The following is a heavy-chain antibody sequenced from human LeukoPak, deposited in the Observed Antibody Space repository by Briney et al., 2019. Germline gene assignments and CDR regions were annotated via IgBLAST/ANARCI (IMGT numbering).Heavy chain of an antibody. CDR1: GFTFSSYA. CDR3: AKDTTLGYSYGPYYYYYGMDV. Sequence: GGSLRLSCAASGFTFSSYAMSWVRQAPGKGLEWVSAISGSGGSTYYVDSMKGRFTISRDNSKNTLYLQMNSLRAEDTAVYYCAKDTTLGYSYGPYYYYYGMDVWGQGTTVTVSS. CDR2: ISGSGGST. J-gene: IGHJ6*02. D-gene: IGHD5-18*01. V-gene: IGHV3-23*01.